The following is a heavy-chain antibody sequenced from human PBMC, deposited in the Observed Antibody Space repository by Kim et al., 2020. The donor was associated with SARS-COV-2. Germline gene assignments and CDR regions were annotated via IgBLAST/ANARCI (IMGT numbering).Heavy chain of an antibody. J-gene: IGHJ4*02. Sequence: ASVKVSCKASGYTFTSYAMNWVRQAPGQGLEWMGWINTNTGNPTYAQGFTGRFVFSLDTSVSTAYLQISSLKAEDTAVYYCARDLFNFATPSTVTNDYWGQGTLVTVSS. CDR1: GYTFTSYA. D-gene: IGHD4-17*01. V-gene: IGHV7-4-1*02. CDR3: ARDLFNFATPSTVTNDY. CDR2: INTNTGNP.